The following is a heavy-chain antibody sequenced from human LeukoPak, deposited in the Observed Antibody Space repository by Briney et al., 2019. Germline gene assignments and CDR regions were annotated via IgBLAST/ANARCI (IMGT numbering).Heavy chain of an antibody. CDR2: IWSDGSSK. CDR3: ARGQPPSYNDMDV. V-gene: IGHV3-33*01. CDR1: GFTISSYG. D-gene: IGHD6-13*01. J-gene: IGHJ6*02. Sequence: GGSLILSCAASGFTISSYGMHWVRQAPGKGLEWVAVIWSDGSSKHYADSVKGRFTISRDNSKNTLYLQMSSLRAEDTALYYCARGQPPSYNDMDVWGQGTTVTVSS.